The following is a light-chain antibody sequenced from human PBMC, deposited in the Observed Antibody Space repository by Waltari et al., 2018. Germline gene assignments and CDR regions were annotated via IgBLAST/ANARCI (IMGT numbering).Light chain of an antibody. CDR3: SSYAGSNLWV. CDR1: SSDVGGYDY. V-gene: IGLV2-8*01. J-gene: IGLJ3*02. CDR2: EVT. Sequence: QSALTQPPSASGSPGQSVTISCTGTSSDVGGYDYVSWYQQHPDKAPKLMIVEVTKRPSVVPDRFSGSKSGNTASLTVSGLQAEDEADYYCSSYAGSNLWVFGGGTKLTVL.